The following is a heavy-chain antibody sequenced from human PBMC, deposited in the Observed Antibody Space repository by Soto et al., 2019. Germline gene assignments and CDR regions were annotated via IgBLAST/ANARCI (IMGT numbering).Heavy chain of an antibody. Sequence: QITLNESGPTQVKPRQTLTLTCTFSGFSLTTSGVGVGWIRQSPGKAPEWLALIYWDDDKRYSPSRNSRLTITTDTSNNQVVLTMADLDPADTVTSYCAHRVLRAVFGLVTTTAIYFDFWGQGTPVAVSS. CDR2: IYWDDDK. CDR1: GFSLTTSGVG. J-gene: IGHJ4*02. V-gene: IGHV2-5*02. D-gene: IGHD3-3*01. CDR3: AHRVLRAVFGLVTTTAIYFDF.